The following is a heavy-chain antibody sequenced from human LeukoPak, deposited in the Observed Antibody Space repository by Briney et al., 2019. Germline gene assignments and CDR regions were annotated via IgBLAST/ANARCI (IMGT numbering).Heavy chain of an antibody. CDR3: ARSRDGYNILDY. Sequence: PGGSLRLSCAASGFTFSSYTMNWVRQAPGKGLEWVSAIVGGGDPTHYADSVRGRFTISRDNSKNTLNLQMNSLRAEDTAVYYCARSRDGYNILDYWGQGTLVTVSS. V-gene: IGHV3-23*01. CDR2: IVGGGDPT. J-gene: IGHJ4*02. D-gene: IGHD5-24*01. CDR1: GFTFSSYT.